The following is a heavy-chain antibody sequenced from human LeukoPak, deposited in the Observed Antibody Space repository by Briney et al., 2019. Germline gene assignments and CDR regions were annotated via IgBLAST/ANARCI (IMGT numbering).Heavy chain of an antibody. J-gene: IGHJ5*02. Sequence: PSETLSLTCTVSGGSISSSSYYWGWIRQPPGKGLEWIGSIYYSGSTYYNPSLKSRVTISVDTSKNQFSLKLSSVTAADTAVYYCARDRGFSQGSWFDPWGQGTLVTVSS. V-gene: IGHV4-39*07. CDR1: GGSISSSSYY. CDR2: IYYSGST. D-gene: IGHD3-10*01. CDR3: ARDRGFSQGSWFDP.